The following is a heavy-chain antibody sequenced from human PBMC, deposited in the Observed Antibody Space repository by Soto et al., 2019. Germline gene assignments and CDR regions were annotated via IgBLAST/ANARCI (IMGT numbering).Heavy chain of an antibody. Sequence: GGSLRLSCAASGFTFSSYGMHWVRQAPGKGLEWVAVISYDGSNKYYADSVKGRFTISRDNSKNTLYLQMNSLRDEDTAVYYCARDSSSWNFDYWGQGALVTVSS. CDR3: ARDSSSWNFDY. CDR1: GFTFSSYG. J-gene: IGHJ4*02. D-gene: IGHD6-13*01. V-gene: IGHV3-30*03. CDR2: ISYDGSNK.